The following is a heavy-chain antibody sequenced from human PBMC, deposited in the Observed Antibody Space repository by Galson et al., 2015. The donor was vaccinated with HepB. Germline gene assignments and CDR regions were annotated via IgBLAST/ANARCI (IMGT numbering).Heavy chain of an antibody. CDR2: INPSGGST. CDR3: ARERRYYDSSGYYPIVY. J-gene: IGHJ4*02. D-gene: IGHD3-22*01. Sequence: SVKVSCKASGYTFTSYYMHWVRQAPGQGLEWMGIINPSGGSTSYAQKFQGRVTMTRDTSTSTVYMGLSSLRSEDTAVYYCARERRYYDSSGYYPIVYWGQGTLVTVSS. V-gene: IGHV1-46*03. CDR1: GYTFTSYY.